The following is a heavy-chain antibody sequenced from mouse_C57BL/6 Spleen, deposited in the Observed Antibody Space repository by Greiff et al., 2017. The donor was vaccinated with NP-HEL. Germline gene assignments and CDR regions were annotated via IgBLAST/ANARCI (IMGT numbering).Heavy chain of an antibody. V-gene: IGHV14-1*01. CDR2: IDPEDGDT. CDR3: TSPLYYGSSYNFDY. J-gene: IGHJ2*01. D-gene: IGHD1-1*01. CDR1: GFNIKDYY. Sequence: EVQLQQSGAELVRPGASVKLSCTASGFNIKDYYMHWVKQRPEQGLEWIGRIDPEDGDTEYAPKFQGKATMTADTSSNTAYLQLSSLTSEDTAVYYCTSPLYYGSSYNFDYWGQGTTLTVFS.